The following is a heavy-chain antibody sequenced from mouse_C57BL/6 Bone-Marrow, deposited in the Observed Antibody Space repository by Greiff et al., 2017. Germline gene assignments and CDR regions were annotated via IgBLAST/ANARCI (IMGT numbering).Heavy chain of an antibody. CDR3: TRGAAWFAY. J-gene: IGHJ3*01. V-gene: IGHV5-9-1*02. CDR1: GFTFSSYA. CDR2: ISSGGDYT. Sequence: EVKLVESGAGLVKPGGSLKLSCAASGFTFSSYAMSWVRQTPEKRLEWVAYISSGGDYTYYADTVKGRFTISRDNASNTLYLQLSSLKSEDTAMYYFTRGAAWFAYWGQGTLVTVSA.